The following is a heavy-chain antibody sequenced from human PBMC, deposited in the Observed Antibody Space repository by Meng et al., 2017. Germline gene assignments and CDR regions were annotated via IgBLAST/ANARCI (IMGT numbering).Heavy chain of an antibody. CDR3: ARGRDTAKSGY. CDR2: LYYTGTT. Sequence: QVPLHEAVPGLVKPSQTLSLTCSVSGGSISSGNYHWSWFRQHPGKGLEWIGTLYYTGTTFYNPSLMSRPTISLDTSKNQFSLNLNSMTAADTAIYYCARGRDTAKSGYWGQGTLITVSS. V-gene: IGHV4-31*03. D-gene: IGHD5-18*01. CDR1: GGSISSGNYH. J-gene: IGHJ4*02.